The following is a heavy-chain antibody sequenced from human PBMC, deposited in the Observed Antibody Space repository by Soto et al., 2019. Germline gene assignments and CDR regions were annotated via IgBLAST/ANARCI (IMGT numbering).Heavy chain of an antibody. J-gene: IGHJ4*02. Sequence: QVQLQESGPGLVKPSQTLSLTCTVSGGSISSGGYYWSWIRQHPGKGLAWIWKCDPSGSTDYNPSLKSRLTISEDTSKNQFSLKLSSVTAADTAVYFCARVGGGYCSGGSCSFHWPFDYWGQGTLVTVSS. CDR2: CDPSGST. CDR1: GGSISSGGYY. D-gene: IGHD2-15*01. V-gene: IGHV4-31*03. CDR3: ARVGGGYCSGGSCSFHWPFDY.